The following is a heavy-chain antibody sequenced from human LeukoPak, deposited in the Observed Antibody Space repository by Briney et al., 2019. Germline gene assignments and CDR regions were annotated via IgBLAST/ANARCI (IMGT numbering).Heavy chain of an antibody. J-gene: IGHJ4*02. Sequence: GGSLRLSCAASGITFSSYAMHWVRQAPGKGLEWVAVISYDGSNKYYADSVKGRFTISRDNSKKTVSLQMHSLRREDTAVYYCVKDLLQWYKFDSWGQGTLVIVSS. CDR1: GITFSSYA. CDR3: VKDLLQWYKFDS. D-gene: IGHD4-23*01. V-gene: IGHV3-30*04. CDR2: ISYDGSNK.